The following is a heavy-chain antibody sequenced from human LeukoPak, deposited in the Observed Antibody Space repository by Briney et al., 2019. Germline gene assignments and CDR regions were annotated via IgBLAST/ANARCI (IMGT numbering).Heavy chain of an antibody. Sequence: ASVKVSCKASGYTFSSYYMHWVRQAPGQGLEWMGIISSSGDYTRYAQKLQGRVRMTLDTSTSTVYMELNSLESEDTAMYYCARDNSGWSVDYWGQGTLVTVTS. CDR3: ARDNSGWSVDY. CDR2: ISSSGDYT. CDR1: GYTFSSYY. J-gene: IGHJ4*02. V-gene: IGHV1-46*04. D-gene: IGHD6-19*01.